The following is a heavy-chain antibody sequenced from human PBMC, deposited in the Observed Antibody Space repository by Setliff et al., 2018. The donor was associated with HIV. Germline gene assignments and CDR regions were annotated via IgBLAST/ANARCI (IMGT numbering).Heavy chain of an antibody. Sequence: ASVKVSCKASGYTFTSYAMHWVRQAPGQRLEWMGWINAGNGNTKYSQKFQGRVTITRDTSATTVYMELSSLTSEDTAVYYCARDDVSAPGSYQDYWGQGTLVTVSS. CDR2: INAGNGNT. D-gene: IGHD6-13*01. J-gene: IGHJ4*02. V-gene: IGHV1-3*01. CDR3: ARDDVSAPGSYQDY. CDR1: GYTFTSYA.